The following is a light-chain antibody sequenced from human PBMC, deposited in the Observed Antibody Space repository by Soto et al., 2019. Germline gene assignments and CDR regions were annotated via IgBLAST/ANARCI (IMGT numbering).Light chain of an antibody. CDR2: SNN. CDR1: SSNIGSNT. V-gene: IGLV1-44*01. CDR3: APWDDSLNGLYV. Sequence: QSVLTQPPSASGTPGQRVTISCSGSSSNIGSNTVNWYQQLPGTAPKLLIHSNNQRPSGVPDRFSGSKSGTSASLAISGLQPEDDADYYCAPWDDSLNGLYVFGTGTKVTVL. J-gene: IGLJ1*01.